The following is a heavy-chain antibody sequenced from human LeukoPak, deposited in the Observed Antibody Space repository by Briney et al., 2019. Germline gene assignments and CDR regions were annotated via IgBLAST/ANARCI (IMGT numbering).Heavy chain of an antibody. J-gene: IGHJ4*02. V-gene: IGHV3-15*01. CDR1: GFSFSNAW. CDR3: TTDPSVLVVGY. CDR2: IKRETDGGTS. D-gene: IGHD2-15*01. Sequence: GGSLRLPCAASGFSFSNAWMNWVRQAPGKGLEWVGRIKRETDGGTSEYAAPVKGRFIISRDDSRNTLYLEMDSLQTEDTAVYYCTTDPSVLVVGYWGQGTLVTVSS.